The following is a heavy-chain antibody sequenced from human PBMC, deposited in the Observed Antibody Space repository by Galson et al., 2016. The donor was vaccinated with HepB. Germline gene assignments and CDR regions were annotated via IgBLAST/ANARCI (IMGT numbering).Heavy chain of an antibody. CDR1: GFTFSSYA. CDR3: AKDLGFLEWLFFDSYYYYGMDV. J-gene: IGHJ6*02. Sequence: SLRLSCAASGFTFSSYATSWVRQAPGKGLEWVSAISGSGGSTYYAASVKGRFTISRDNSKNTLYLQMNSLRAEDTAVYYCAKDLGFLEWLFFDSYYYYGMDVWGQGTTVTVSS. D-gene: IGHD3-3*01. CDR2: ISGSGGST. V-gene: IGHV3-23*01.